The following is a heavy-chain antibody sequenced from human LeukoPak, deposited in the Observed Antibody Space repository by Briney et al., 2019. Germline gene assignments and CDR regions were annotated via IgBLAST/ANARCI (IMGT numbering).Heavy chain of an antibody. V-gene: IGHV3-33*01. CDR1: GFTFSSYG. D-gene: IGHD3-10*01. J-gene: IGHJ4*02. CDR3: ARGGVLWFGELLSQPFGY. CDR2: ISYDGSNK. Sequence: GGSLRLSCAASGFTFSSYGMHWVRQAPGKGLEWVAVISYDGSNKYYADSVKGRFTISRDNPKNTLYLQMNSLRAEDTAVYYCARGGVLWFGELLSQPFGYWGQGTLVTVSS.